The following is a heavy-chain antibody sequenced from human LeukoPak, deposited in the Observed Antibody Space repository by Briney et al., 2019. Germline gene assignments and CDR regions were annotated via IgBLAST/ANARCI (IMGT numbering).Heavy chain of an antibody. CDR3: ALVRNSSSWLYYYYYYMDV. CDR2: IRYDGSNK. D-gene: IGHD6-13*01. CDR1: GFTFSSYG. Sequence: GGSLRLSCAASGFTFSSYGMHWVRQAPGKGLEWVAFIRYDGSNKYYADSVKGRFTISRDNSKNTLYLQMNSLRAEDTAVYYCALVRNSSSWLYYYYYYMDVWGKGTTVTVSS. J-gene: IGHJ6*03. V-gene: IGHV3-30*02.